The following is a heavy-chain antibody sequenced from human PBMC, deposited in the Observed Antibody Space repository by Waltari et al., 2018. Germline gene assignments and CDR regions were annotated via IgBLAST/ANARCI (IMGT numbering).Heavy chain of an antibody. CDR3: ARDSRGASSGCYDY. V-gene: IGHV1-3*01. Sequence: QVQLVQSGAEVKKPGASVKVSCQASGYTFTSYAMHCVRQAPGQRLEWMGWINAGNGNTKYSQKFQGRVTITRDTSASTAYMELSSLRSEDTAVYYCARDSRGASSGCYDYWGQGTLVTVSS. CDR2: INAGNGNT. D-gene: IGHD6-19*01. CDR1: GYTFTSYA. J-gene: IGHJ4*02.